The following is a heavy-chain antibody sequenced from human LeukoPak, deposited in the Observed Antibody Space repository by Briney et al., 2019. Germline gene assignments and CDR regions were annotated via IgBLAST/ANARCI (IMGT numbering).Heavy chain of an antibody. J-gene: IGHJ5*02. D-gene: IGHD4-11*01. Sequence: SETLSLTCAVSGGSISSCGYSWSWIRQPPGKGLEWIGYIYHSGSTYYNPSLKSRVTISVDRSKNQFSLKLSSVTAADTAVYYCARRTVTPNWFDPWGQGTLVTVSS. CDR2: IYHSGST. CDR3: ARRTVTPNWFDP. V-gene: IGHV4-30-2*01. CDR1: GGSISSCGYS.